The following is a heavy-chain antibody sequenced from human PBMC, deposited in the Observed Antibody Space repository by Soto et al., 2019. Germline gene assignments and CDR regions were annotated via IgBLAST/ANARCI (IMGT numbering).Heavy chain of an antibody. J-gene: IGHJ4*02. CDR2: IKSDGSNI. D-gene: IGHD1-20*01. CDR3: ARGFDITGTATLLFDY. Sequence: EVQLVESGGGLVQPGGSLRLSCAASGFTFSNHWMHWVRQGPEKGLVWVSRIKSDGSNINYADSVKGRFTISRDNAKNTLYLQMNSLRADATAVYFCARGFDITGTATLLFDYWGQGILVTVSS. CDR1: GFTFSNHW. V-gene: IGHV3-74*01.